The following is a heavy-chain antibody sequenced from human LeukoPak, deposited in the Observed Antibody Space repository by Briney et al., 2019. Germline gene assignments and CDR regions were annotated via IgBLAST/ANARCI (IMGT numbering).Heavy chain of an antibody. V-gene: IGHV1-3*01. CDR3: ARGLTQVSSGYGALRYYYYYYGMDV. Sequence: GASVKVSCKASGYTFTSYAMHWVRQAPGQRLEWMGWINAGNGNTKYSQKFQGRVTITRDTSASTAYMELSSLRSEDTAVYYCARGLTQVSSGYGALRYYYYYYGMDVWGQGTTVTVSS. D-gene: IGHD3-22*01. J-gene: IGHJ6*02. CDR2: INAGNGNT. CDR1: GYTFTSYA.